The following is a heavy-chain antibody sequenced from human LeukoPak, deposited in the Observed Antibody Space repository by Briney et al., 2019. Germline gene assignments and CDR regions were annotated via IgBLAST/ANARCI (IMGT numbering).Heavy chain of an antibody. CDR3: AKGGGYSSSWYVWFDP. J-gene: IGHJ5*02. CDR1: GLTSSNYD. Sequence: PGRFPRQSCADPGLTSSNYDMRGLRQDSGNGLEWVSANSGSGCSTYYAGSVKGRFTISRDNSKNTLYLQMNSLRAEDTAVYYCAKGGGYSSSWYVWFDPWGQGTLVTVSS. CDR2: NSGSGCST. V-gene: IGHV3-23*01. D-gene: IGHD6-13*01.